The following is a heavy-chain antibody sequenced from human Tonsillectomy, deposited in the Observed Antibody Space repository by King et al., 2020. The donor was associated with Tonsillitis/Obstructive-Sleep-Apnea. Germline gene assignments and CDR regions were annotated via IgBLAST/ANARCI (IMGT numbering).Heavy chain of an antibody. CDR2: IYYSGNT. CDR3: ARGVIPGVYFYYYLDV. D-gene: IGHD1-14*01. Sequence: VQLQESGPGLVKPSETLSLTCAVSGDSINNYYWSWIRRPPGKGLEWIGCIYYSGNTNYNPSLRGRVTISADTSKNQLSLKLSSLSAADTAVYYCARGVIPGVYFYYYLDVWGRGTTVTVSS. J-gene: IGHJ6*03. CDR1: GDSINNYY. V-gene: IGHV4-59*08.